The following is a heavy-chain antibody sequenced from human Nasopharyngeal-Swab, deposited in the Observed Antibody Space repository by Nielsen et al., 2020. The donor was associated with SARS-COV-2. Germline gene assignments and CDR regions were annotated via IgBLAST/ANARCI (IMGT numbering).Heavy chain of an antibody. V-gene: IGHV4-59*01. CDR1: GGSISSYY. D-gene: IGHD6-13*01. Sequence: SETLSLTCTVSGGSISSYYWSWIRQPPVKGLEWIGYIYYSGSTNYNPSLKSRVTISVDTSKNQFSLKLSSVTAADTAVYYCARDRPAAADSNYYYGMDVWGQGTTVTVSS. CDR2: IYYSGST. J-gene: IGHJ6*02. CDR3: ARDRPAAADSNYYYGMDV.